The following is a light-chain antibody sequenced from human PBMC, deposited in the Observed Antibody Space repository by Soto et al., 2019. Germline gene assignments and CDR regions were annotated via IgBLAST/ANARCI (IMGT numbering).Light chain of an antibody. V-gene: IGLV2-14*01. CDR3: SSYTTSSSYV. Sequence: SALTLPASLAGSPGQSIPISCTGTSSDVGGFNYVSWYQQHPGKAPKLLIFDVYSRPSGISNRFSGSKSGSTASLTISGLQAEDEADYYCSSYTTSSSYVFGAGTKVTVL. J-gene: IGLJ1*01. CDR1: SSDVGGFNY. CDR2: DVY.